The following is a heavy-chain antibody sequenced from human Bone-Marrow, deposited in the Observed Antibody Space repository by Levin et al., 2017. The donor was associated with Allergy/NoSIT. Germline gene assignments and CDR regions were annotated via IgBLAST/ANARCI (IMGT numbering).Heavy chain of an antibody. J-gene: IGHJ3*02. CDR2: ITSDGSGT. CDR3: ARGMGSSGYDEAFDI. Sequence: PGGSLRLSCEASGFIFSNYWMSWVRQTPGKGLLWVSRITSDGSGTSSADSVKGRFTTSRDNAKNTLYLQMNSLTAEDTAIYYCARGMGSSGYDEAFDIWGQGTMVTVSS. V-gene: IGHV3-74*01. D-gene: IGHD3-22*01. CDR1: GFIFSNYW.